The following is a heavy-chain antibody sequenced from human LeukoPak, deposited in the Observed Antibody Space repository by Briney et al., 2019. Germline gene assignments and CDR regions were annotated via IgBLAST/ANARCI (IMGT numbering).Heavy chain of an antibody. CDR1: GFTFSSYA. Sequence: QPGGSLRLSCAASGFTFSSYAMSWVRQAPGKGLEWVSAISGSGGSTYYADSVKGRFTISRDNSKNTLYLQMNSLRAEDTAVYYCAKGAPPLTGYSSSWSNYYYYGMDVWGQGTTVTVSS. D-gene: IGHD6-13*01. CDR2: ISGSGGST. V-gene: IGHV3-23*01. J-gene: IGHJ6*02. CDR3: AKGAPPLTGYSSSWSNYYYYGMDV.